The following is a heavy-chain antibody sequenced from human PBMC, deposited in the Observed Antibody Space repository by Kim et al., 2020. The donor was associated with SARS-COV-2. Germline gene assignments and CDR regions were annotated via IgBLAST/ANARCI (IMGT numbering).Heavy chain of an antibody. CDR2: IYYSGST. CDR3: ARVCCSSTSWPFDY. Sequence: SETLSLTCTVSGGSISSYYWSWIRQPPGKGLEWIGYIYYSGSTNYNPSLKSRVTISVDTSKNQFSLKLSSVTAADTAVYYCARVCCSSTSWPFDYWGQGTLVTVSS. J-gene: IGHJ4*02. V-gene: IGHV4-59*13. CDR1: GGSISSYY. D-gene: IGHD2-2*01.